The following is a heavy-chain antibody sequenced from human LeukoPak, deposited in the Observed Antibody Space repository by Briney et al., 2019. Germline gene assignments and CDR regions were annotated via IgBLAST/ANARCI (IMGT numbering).Heavy chain of an antibody. Sequence: PGGSLRLSCAASGFTFSSYWMHWVRQAPGKGLVWVSRINSDGSSTSYADSVKGRFTISRDNAKNTLYLQMNSLRAEDTAVYYCARETAAAGDYYLDYWGQGTLVTVSS. CDR1: GFTFSSYW. D-gene: IGHD6-13*01. CDR3: ARETAAAGDYYLDY. V-gene: IGHV3-74*01. J-gene: IGHJ4*02. CDR2: INSDGSST.